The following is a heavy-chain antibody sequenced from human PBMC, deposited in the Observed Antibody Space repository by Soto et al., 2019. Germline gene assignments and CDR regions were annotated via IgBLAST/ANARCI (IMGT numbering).Heavy chain of an antibody. CDR1: GFTFSNAW. Sequence: GGSLRLSCAASGFTFSNAWMSWVRQAPGKGLEWVGRIKSKTDGGTTDYAAPVKGRFTISRDDSKNTLYLQMNSLKTEDTAVYYCTTAGVVDYYDSSGYYGTDAFDIWGQGTMVTVSS. J-gene: IGHJ3*02. CDR3: TTAGVVDYYDSSGYYGTDAFDI. V-gene: IGHV3-15*01. D-gene: IGHD3-22*01. CDR2: IKSKTDGGTT.